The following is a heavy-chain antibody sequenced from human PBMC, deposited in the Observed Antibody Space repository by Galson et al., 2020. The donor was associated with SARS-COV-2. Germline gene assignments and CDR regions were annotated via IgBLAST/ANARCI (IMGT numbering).Heavy chain of an antibody. CDR2: IFYTGNT. Sequence: ASETLSLTCTVSGNSISRSYYYWTWVRQRPGKGLEWIGEIFYTGNTYYNPSLESRVSMSIRTSENQFFLNLNSVTAADTAIYYCARNRVERYSGTRTYTNTFLYIMDVWGQGTTVTVTS. CDR1: GNSISRSYYY. V-gene: IGHV4-31*03. D-gene: IGHD1-1*01. J-gene: IGHJ6*02. CDR3: ARNRVERYSGTRTYTNTFLYIMDV.